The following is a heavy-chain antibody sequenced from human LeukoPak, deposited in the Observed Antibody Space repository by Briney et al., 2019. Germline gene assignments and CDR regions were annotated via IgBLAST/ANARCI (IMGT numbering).Heavy chain of an antibody. J-gene: IGHJ3*02. Sequence: SQTLSLTCTVSGGPISGGGYYWSWIRQPPGKGLEWIGYIYDRGSTYYNPSLKSRVTISVDKSKNQFSLKLNSVTAADTAVYYCARARYCTSSSCPPGGFRNVFDIWGQGTTVTVSS. D-gene: IGHD2-15*01. CDR2: IYDRGST. CDR3: ARARYCTSSSCPPGGFRNVFDI. V-gene: IGHV4-30-2*01. CDR1: GGPISGGGYY.